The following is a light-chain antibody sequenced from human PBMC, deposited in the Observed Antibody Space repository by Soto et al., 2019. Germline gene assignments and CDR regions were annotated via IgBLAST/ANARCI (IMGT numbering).Light chain of an antibody. Sequence: EIVMTQSPATLSVSQGERATLSCRASQSVSSYLAWYQQKPGQAPRLLIYDASNRATGIPARFSGSGSGTDFTLTISSLEPEDFAVYYCQQRSNWPITFGQGTRLEIK. V-gene: IGKV3-11*01. CDR1: QSVSSY. CDR2: DAS. J-gene: IGKJ5*01. CDR3: QQRSNWPIT.